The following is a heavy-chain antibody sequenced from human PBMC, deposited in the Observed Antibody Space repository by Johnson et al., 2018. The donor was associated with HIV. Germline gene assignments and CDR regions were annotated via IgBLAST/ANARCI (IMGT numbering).Heavy chain of an antibody. CDR2: ISYDGSNK. J-gene: IGHJ3*02. Sequence: QVQLVESGGVVVHPGGSLRLSCETSRFTFDDYAMHWVSQDHGKGLEWVEVISYDGSNKYYADAVKGRCNISRENSKNTLYLQMNSLRAADTAVYYCARVSSMIVVLITAGGFDIWGQGTMVTVSS. V-gene: IGHV3-30-3*01. CDR1: RFTFDDYA. D-gene: IGHD3-22*01. CDR3: ARVSSMIVVLITAGGFDI.